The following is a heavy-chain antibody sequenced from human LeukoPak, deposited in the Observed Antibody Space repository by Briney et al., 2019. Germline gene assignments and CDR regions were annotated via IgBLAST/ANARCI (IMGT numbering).Heavy chain of an antibody. V-gene: IGHV1-24*01. CDR1: GYTLTELS. Sequence: ASVKVSCKVSGYTLTELSMHWVRQAPGKGLEWMGGFDPEDGETIYAQKFQGRVTMTEDTSTDTAYMELSSLRSEDTAVYYCATVWFGEHYFDYWGQGTLVTDSS. CDR2: FDPEDGET. J-gene: IGHJ4*02. D-gene: IGHD3-10*01. CDR3: ATVWFGEHYFDY.